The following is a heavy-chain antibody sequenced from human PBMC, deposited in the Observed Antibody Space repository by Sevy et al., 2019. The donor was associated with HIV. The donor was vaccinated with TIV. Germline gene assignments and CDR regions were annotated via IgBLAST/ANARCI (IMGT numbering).Heavy chain of an antibody. Sequence: GESLKISCAASGFTVSSKYMSWVRQAPGKGLEWVSLIYRGGRTSYADSVKGRFTISRDNSKNTLYLQMNSLRAEDTAVYYCARADYGDYSNWFDPWGQGTLVTVSS. V-gene: IGHV3-53*01. CDR3: ARADYGDYSNWFDP. CDR2: IYRGGRT. J-gene: IGHJ5*02. D-gene: IGHD4-17*01. CDR1: GFTVSSKY.